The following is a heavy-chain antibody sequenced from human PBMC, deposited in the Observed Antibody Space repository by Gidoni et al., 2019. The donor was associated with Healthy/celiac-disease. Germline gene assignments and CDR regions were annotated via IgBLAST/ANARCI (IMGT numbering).Heavy chain of an antibody. V-gene: IGHV1-69*01. CDR2: TIPSLGTA. D-gene: IGHD2-15*01. CDR3: ARARVGYCSGGSCLYYYGMDV. J-gene: IGHJ6*02. CDR1: GGSFSSYA. Sequence: QVQLVRSGAEVKKPGSSVNVYCNASGGSFSSYAIRWVRQAPGQGLEWMGGTIPSLGTANYAQKFQGRVTMTADESTGTAYMELSSLRSEDTAVYYCARARVGYCSGGSCLYYYGMDVWGQGTTVTVSS.